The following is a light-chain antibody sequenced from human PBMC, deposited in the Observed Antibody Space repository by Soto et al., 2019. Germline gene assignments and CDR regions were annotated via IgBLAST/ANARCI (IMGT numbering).Light chain of an antibody. CDR1: QGINSY. CDR3: QQSYSYLLT. J-gene: IGKJ4*01. Sequence: DIQLTQSPSFLSASVGDRVTVTCRASQGINSYLAWYQQKPGKAPKLLIYTASTLQSGVPSRFSASGSRRELALAITSLQPEDFAAYYCQQSYSYLLTLGGGAKVDIK. V-gene: IGKV1-9*01. CDR2: TAS.